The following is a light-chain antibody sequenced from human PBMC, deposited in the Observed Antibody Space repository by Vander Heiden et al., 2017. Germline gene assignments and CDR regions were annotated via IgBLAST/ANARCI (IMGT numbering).Light chain of an antibody. CDR2: QDS. CDR3: QAWDSSTNVV. J-gene: IGLJ2*01. Sequence: SHELTQPPSASVSPGQTASITCSGDKLGDKYACWYQQKPGQSPVLVIYQDSKRPSGIPERFSGSNSGNTATLTISGTQAMDEADYYCQAWDSSTNVVFGGGTKLTVL. V-gene: IGLV3-1*01. CDR1: KLGDKY.